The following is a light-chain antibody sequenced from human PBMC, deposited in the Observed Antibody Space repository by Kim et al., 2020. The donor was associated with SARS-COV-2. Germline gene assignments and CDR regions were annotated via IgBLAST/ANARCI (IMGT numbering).Light chain of an antibody. CDR3: ATWDDSLNGL. V-gene: IGLV1-44*01. J-gene: IGLJ2*01. CDR1: SSNIGSHT. Sequence: QSVLTQPPSASGTPGQRVIISCSGSSSNIGSHTVNWYQQLPGAAPKLLIYNNNQRPSGVPDRFSGSKSGTSASLAISGLQFEDEADYYCATWDDSLNGLFGGGTQLTVL. CDR2: NNN.